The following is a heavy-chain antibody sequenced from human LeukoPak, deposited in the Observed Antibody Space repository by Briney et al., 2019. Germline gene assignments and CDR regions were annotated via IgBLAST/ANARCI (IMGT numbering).Heavy chain of an antibody. CDR3: ARGLLDIVVRGANWFDP. V-gene: IGHV3-21*01. Sequence: GGSLRLSCAASGFTFSSYSMNWVRQAPGKGLEWVSSISSSSSYIYYADSVKGRFTISRDNAKNSLYLQMNSLRAEDTAVYYCARGLLDIVVRGANWFDPWGQGTLVTVSS. CDR1: GFTFSSYS. D-gene: IGHD2-2*03. J-gene: IGHJ5*02. CDR2: ISSSSSYI.